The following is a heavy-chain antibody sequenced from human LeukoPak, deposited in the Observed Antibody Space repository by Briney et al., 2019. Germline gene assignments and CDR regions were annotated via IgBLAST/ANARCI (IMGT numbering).Heavy chain of an antibody. CDR1: GFTFSSYW. CDR3: ARDDCSSISCYHNWFDP. J-gene: IGHJ5*02. D-gene: IGHD2-2*01. CDR2: IKQDGSEK. V-gene: IGHV3-7*01. Sequence: GGSLRLSCAASGFTFSSYWMSWVRQAPGKGLEWVANIKQDGSEKYYVDSVKGRFTISRDNAKNSLYLQMNSLRAEGTAVYYCARDDCSSISCYHNWFDPWGQGTLVTVSS.